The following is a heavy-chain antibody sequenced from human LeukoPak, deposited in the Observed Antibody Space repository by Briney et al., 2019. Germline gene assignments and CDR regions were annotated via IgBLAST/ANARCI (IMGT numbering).Heavy chain of an antibody. CDR1: GFTFRSYA. D-gene: IGHD2-2*01. Sequence: GGSLRLSCAASGFTFRSYALHWVRQAPGKGLEWVAVISYDGSNKYYADSVKGRFTISRDNSKNTLYLQMNSLRAEDTAVYYCAVVPAAHPIVDYWGQGTLVTVSS. CDR2: ISYDGSNK. V-gene: IGHV3-30-3*01. J-gene: IGHJ4*02. CDR3: AVVPAAHPIVDY.